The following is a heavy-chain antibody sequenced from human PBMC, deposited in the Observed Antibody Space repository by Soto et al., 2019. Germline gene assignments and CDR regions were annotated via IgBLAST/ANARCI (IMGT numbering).Heavy chain of an antibody. CDR3: AREVTMVRGVIITSSHGRPYGMDV. J-gene: IGHJ6*02. D-gene: IGHD3-10*01. CDR2: IWYDGSNK. Sequence: QVQLVESGGGVVQPGRSLRLSCAASGFTFSSYGMHWVRQAPGKGLEWVAVIWYDGSNKYYADSVKGRFTISRDNSKNTLYLQMNSLRAEDTAVYYCAREVTMVRGVIITSSHGRPYGMDVWGQGTTVTVSS. V-gene: IGHV3-33*01. CDR1: GFTFSSYG.